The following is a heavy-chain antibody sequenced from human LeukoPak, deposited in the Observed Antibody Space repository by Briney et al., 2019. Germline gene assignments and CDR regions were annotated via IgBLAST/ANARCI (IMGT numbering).Heavy chain of an antibody. V-gene: IGHV1-2*02. Sequence: ASVKVSCKASGYTFTGYYMHWVRQAPGQGLEWMGWINPNSGGTNYAQKFQGRVTVTRDTSISTAYMELSRLRSDDTAVYYCARDSWATYNWFDPWGQGTLVTVSS. CDR1: GYTFTGYY. CDR3: ARDSWATYNWFDP. J-gene: IGHJ5*02. CDR2: INPNSGGT. D-gene: IGHD5-12*01.